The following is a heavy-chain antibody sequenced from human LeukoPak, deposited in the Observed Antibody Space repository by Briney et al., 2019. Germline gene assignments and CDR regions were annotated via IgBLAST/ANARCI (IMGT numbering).Heavy chain of an antibody. Sequence: GSLRLSCAASGFTFDDYAMHWVRQAPGKGLEWVSLISGDGGNTYYADSVKGRFAISRDNSKNSLHMQMNSLRTEDSALYYCEKDMGRVTGVDYWGQGTLVTVSS. CDR1: GFTFDDYA. CDR2: ISGDGGNT. J-gene: IGHJ4*02. D-gene: IGHD2-21*02. CDR3: EKDMGRVTGVDY. V-gene: IGHV3-43*02.